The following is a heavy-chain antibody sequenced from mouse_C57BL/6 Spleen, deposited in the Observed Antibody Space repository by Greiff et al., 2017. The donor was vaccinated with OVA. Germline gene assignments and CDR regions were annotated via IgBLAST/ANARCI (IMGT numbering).Heavy chain of an antibody. D-gene: IGHD2-1*01. CDR2: IDPSDSYT. V-gene: IGHV1-50*01. CDR3: ARPVYGNSSYWYFDV. J-gene: IGHJ1*03. CDR1: GYTFTSYW. Sequence: QVQLQQPGAELVKPGASVKLSCKASGYTFTSYWMQWVKQRPGQGLEWIGEIDPSDSYTNYNQKFKGKATLTVDTSSSTAYMQLSSLTSEDSAVYYCARPVYGNSSYWYFDVWGTGTTVTVSS.